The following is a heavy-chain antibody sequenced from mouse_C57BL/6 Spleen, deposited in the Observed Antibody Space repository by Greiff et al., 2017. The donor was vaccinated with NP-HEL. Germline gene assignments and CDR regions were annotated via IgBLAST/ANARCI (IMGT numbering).Heavy chain of an antibody. J-gene: IGHJ4*01. CDR2: ISSGGDYI. CDR1: GFTFSSYA. V-gene: IGHV5-9-1*02. D-gene: IGHD2-5*01. CDR3: TREGDYYSNYAVMDY. Sequence: EVQWVESGEGLVKPGGSLKLSCAASGFTFSSYAMSWVRQTPEKRLEWVAYISSGGDYIYYADTVKGRFTISRDNARNTLYLQMSSLKSEDTAMYYCTREGDYYSNYAVMDYWGQGTSVTVSS.